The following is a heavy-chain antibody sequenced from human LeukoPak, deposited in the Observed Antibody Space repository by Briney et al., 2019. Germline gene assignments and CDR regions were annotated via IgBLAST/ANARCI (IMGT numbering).Heavy chain of an antibody. D-gene: IGHD6-13*01. CDR2: IVVGSGNT. CDR3: ARARIAWLEQQLVYP. J-gene: IGHJ5*02. Sequence: ASVKVSCKASGFTFTSSAMQWVRQARGQRLEWIGWIVVGSGNTNYAQKFQERVTITRDMSTSTAYMELSSLRSEDTAVYYCARARIAWLEQQLVYPWGQGTLVTVSS. CDR1: GFTFTSSA. V-gene: IGHV1-58*02.